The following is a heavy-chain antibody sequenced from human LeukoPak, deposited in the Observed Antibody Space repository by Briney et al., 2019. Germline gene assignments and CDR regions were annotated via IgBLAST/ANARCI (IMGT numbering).Heavy chain of an antibody. J-gene: IGHJ4*02. Sequence: GGSLRLSCAASGFTFSSYAMSWVRQAPGKGLEWVSATSGSGGSTYYADSVKGRFTISRDNSKNTLYPQMNSLRAEDTAVYYCAKSFLNWNPFDYWGQGTLVTVSS. CDR3: AKSFLNWNPFDY. CDR2: TSGSGGST. V-gene: IGHV3-23*01. CDR1: GFTFSSYA. D-gene: IGHD1-1*01.